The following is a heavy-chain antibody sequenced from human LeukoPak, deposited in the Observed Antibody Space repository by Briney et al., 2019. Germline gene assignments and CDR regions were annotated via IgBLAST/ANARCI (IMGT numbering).Heavy chain of an antibody. V-gene: IGHV3-66*01. Sequence: GGSLRLSCAASGFTVSSDYMSWVRQAPGKGLEWVSVIYSGGATYYADSVKDRFTISRDNSRNTLYLQMNSLRAEDTAVYYCARDRGILPYGMDVWGQGTTVTVSS. D-gene: IGHD3-10*01. CDR3: ARDRGILPYGMDV. J-gene: IGHJ6*02. CDR2: IYSGGAT. CDR1: GFTVSSDY.